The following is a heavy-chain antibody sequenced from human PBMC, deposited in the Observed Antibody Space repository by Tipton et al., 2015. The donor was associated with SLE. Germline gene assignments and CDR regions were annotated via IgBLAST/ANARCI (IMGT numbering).Heavy chain of an antibody. CDR3: ARRQTEAFDI. Sequence: QSGPEVKKPGTSMKVSCKASGYSFTSYAIHWVRQASGQRLEWMGWINAANGNTRYLQKFQGRVTITRDTSATTAYMELSSLRSEDTAVYYCARRQTEAFDIWGQGTVVTVSS. CDR2: INAANGNT. CDR1: GYSFTSYA. J-gene: IGHJ3*02. V-gene: IGHV1-3*01.